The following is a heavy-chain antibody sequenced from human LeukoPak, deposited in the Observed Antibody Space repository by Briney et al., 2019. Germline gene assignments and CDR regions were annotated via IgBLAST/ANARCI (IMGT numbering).Heavy chain of an antibody. Sequence: SVKVSCKASGGTFSSYAISWVRQAPGQGLEWVGGIIPIFGTANYAQKFQGRVTITTDESTSTAYMELSSLRSEDTAVYYCARIPPGIAAAGTLWFDPWGQGTLVTVSS. V-gene: IGHV1-69*05. J-gene: IGHJ5*02. CDR3: ARIPPGIAAAGTLWFDP. CDR1: GGTFSSYA. CDR2: IIPIFGTA. D-gene: IGHD6-13*01.